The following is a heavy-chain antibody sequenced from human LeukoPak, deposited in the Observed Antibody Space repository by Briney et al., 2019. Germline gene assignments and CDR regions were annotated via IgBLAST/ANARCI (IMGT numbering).Heavy chain of an antibody. J-gene: IGHJ5*02. Sequence: PSETLSLTCSVSGGSISSYYWSWIRQPAGKGLEWIGRIYSSGTITYNPSLQSRVTMSVDTSKNEFSLKMSSVTAADTAVYYGTRDSGTTGEVKFDPWGQGTLVAVSS. CDR2: IYSSGTI. D-gene: IGHD3-10*01. CDR1: GGSISSYY. V-gene: IGHV4-4*07. CDR3: TRDSGTTGEVKFDP.